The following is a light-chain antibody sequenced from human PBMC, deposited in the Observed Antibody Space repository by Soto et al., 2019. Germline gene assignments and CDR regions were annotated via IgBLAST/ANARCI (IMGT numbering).Light chain of an antibody. CDR3: QQYGSSPMYT. CDR2: GAS. J-gene: IGKJ2*01. V-gene: IGKV3-20*01. Sequence: EIVWTQSPGTLSLSPGERATLSCRASQRVSSSYLAWYQQKPGQAPRLLIYGASSRATGIPDRFSGSGSGTDFTLTISRLEPEDFAVYYCQQYGSSPMYTFGQGTKLEIK. CDR1: QRVSSSY.